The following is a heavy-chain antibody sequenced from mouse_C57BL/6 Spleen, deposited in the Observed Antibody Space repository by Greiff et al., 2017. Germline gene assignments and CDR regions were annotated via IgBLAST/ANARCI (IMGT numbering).Heavy chain of an antibody. CDR3: ARRPYGNYYYFDY. J-gene: IGHJ2*01. CDR2: IHPNSGST. CDR1: GYTFTSYW. Sequence: VQLQQPGAELVKPGASVKLSCKASGYTFTSYWMHWVKQRPGQGLEWIGMIHPNSGSTNYNEKFKSKSTLTVDKSSSTADMQHSSLTSEDSAVYYCARRPYGNYYYFDYWGQGTTRTVSS. V-gene: IGHV1-64*01. D-gene: IGHD2-1*01.